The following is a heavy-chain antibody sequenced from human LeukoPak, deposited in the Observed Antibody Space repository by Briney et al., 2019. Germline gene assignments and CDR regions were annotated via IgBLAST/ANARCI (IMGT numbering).Heavy chain of an antibody. CDR3: AKDMSATGRRFFGVVH. D-gene: IGHD3-3*01. Sequence: PGEPLRLSCAASGFTFSYFGMHWVRQAPGKGLEWMSVVSYDGKVTYYADSVKGRFTISRDNSKNTPYLQMTSLRGEDTAVYYCAKDMSATGRRFFGVVHWGKGTTVTVSS. V-gene: IGHV3-30*18. J-gene: IGHJ6*04. CDR2: VSYDGKVT. CDR1: GFTFSYFG.